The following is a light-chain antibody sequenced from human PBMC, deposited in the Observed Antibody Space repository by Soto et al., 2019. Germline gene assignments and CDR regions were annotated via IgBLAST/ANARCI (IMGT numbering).Light chain of an antibody. Sequence: EIVLTQSPGTLSLSPGERATLSCRASQSVSSSYLVWYQQKPGQAPRLLIYGASSRATGIPDRFSGSGSGKDFTLTISRLEPEDFAVYYCQQYGSSPPMYTFGQGTKLAIK. V-gene: IGKV3-20*01. CDR3: QQYGSSPPMYT. J-gene: IGKJ2*01. CDR2: GAS. CDR1: QSVSSSY.